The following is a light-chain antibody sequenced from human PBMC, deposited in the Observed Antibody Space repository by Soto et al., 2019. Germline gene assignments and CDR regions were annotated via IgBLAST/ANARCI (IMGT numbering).Light chain of an antibody. CDR1: SSDVGGYNY. J-gene: IGLJ1*01. Sequence: QSALTQPPSASGSPGQSVTISCTGTSSDVGGYNYVSWYQQHPGKDPKLMVYEVNNRPSGVPDRFSGSKSGNTASLTVSGLQAEDEADSYCTSYAGGNNVFGTGTKLTVL. CDR2: EVN. CDR3: TSYAGGNNV. V-gene: IGLV2-8*01.